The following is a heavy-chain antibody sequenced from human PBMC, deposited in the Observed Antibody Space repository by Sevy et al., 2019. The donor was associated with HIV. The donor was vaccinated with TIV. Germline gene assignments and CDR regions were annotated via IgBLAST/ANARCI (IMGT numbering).Heavy chain of an antibody. D-gene: IGHD4-17*01. Sequence: GGSLRLSCAASGFTFSSYGMHWVRQAPGKGLEGVAFIRYDGSNKYYADSVKGRFTISRDNSKNTLYLQMNSLRAEDTAVYYCAKTVTHGIYYYYGMDVWGQGTTVTVSS. CDR2: IRYDGSNK. J-gene: IGHJ6*02. CDR3: AKTVTHGIYYYYGMDV. V-gene: IGHV3-30*02. CDR1: GFTFSSYG.